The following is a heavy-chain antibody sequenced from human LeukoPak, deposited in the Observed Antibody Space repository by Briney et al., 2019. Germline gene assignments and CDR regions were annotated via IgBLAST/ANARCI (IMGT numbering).Heavy chain of an antibody. J-gene: IGHJ3*02. D-gene: IGHD4-23*01. Sequence: PGESLRLSCAASGFTFSSYAMSWVRQAPGKGLEWVSAISGSGGSTYYADSVKGRFTISRDNAKNSLYLQMNSLRVEDTAVYYCARDLDYGTNFDAFAIWGQGTMVTVSS. CDR3: ARDLDYGTNFDAFAI. V-gene: IGHV3-23*01. CDR1: GFTFSSYA. CDR2: ISGSGGST.